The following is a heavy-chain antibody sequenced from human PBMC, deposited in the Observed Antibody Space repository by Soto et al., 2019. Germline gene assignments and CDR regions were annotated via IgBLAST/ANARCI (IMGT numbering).Heavy chain of an antibody. CDR2: ISAYNGNT. J-gene: IGHJ3*02. CDR3: ARDQSXYYYGSGSYFAPDAFDI. D-gene: IGHD3-10*01. V-gene: IGHV1-18*01. Sequence: ASVKVSCKASGYTFTSYGISWVRQAPGQGLEWMGWISAYNGNTNYAQKLQGRVTMTTDTSTSTAYMELRSLRSDDTAVYYCARDQSXYYYGSGSYFAPDAFDIWGQGTMVTVSS. CDR1: GYTFTSYG.